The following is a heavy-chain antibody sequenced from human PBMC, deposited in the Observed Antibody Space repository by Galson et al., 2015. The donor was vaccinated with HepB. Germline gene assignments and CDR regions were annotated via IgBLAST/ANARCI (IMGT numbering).Heavy chain of an antibody. Sequence: SLRLSCATSGFTFSAHAMHWVRQAPGKGLEWVTITSYDGIYKYYADSVRGRFTISRDNSKNTLSLQMNSLRADDTAVYYCAKDIGSGSGGRWVFDYWGQGILVTVSS. V-gene: IGHV3-30*18. CDR1: GFTFSAHA. CDR3: AKDIGSGSGGRWVFDY. J-gene: IGHJ4*02. CDR2: TSYDGIYK. D-gene: IGHD3-10*01.